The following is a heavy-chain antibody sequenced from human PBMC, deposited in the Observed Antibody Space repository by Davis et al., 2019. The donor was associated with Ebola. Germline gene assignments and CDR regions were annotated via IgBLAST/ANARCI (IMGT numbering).Heavy chain of an antibody. CDR1: GGSINNYF. CDR3: ARGNYGDYIVLYYYNMDV. Sequence: MPSETLSLTCTVSGGSINNYFWSWIRQPPGKGLEWIGNIHYLGSTNYNPSLKSRVTMSVDTSKNQFSLKLSSVTAADTAVYYCARGNYGDYIVLYYYNMDVWGQGTPVTVSS. J-gene: IGHJ6*02. D-gene: IGHD4-17*01. V-gene: IGHV4-59*01. CDR2: IHYLGST.